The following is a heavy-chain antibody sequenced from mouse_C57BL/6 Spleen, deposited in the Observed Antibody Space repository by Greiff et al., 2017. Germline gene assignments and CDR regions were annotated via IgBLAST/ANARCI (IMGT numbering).Heavy chain of an antibody. Sequence: EVKVVESGAELVRPGASVKLSCTASGFNIKDYYMHWVKQRPEQGLEWIGRIDPEDGDTEYAPKFQGKATMTADTSSNTAYLQLSSLTSEDTTVYYCTLIITTVVTKFGYWGQGTTLTVSS. J-gene: IGHJ2*01. CDR3: TLIITTVVTKFGY. V-gene: IGHV14-1*01. CDR2: IDPEDGDT. CDR1: GFNIKDYY. D-gene: IGHD1-1*01.